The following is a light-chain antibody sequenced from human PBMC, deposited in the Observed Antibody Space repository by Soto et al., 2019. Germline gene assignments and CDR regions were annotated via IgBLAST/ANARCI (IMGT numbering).Light chain of an antibody. CDR3: TSYTSISTPEVV. CDR2: DVS. J-gene: IGLJ2*01. CDR1: SSDVGGYDY. V-gene: IGLV2-14*03. Sequence: QSALTQPASVSGSPGQSITISCTGTSSDVGGYDYVSWYQQHPGKAPKLMIYDVSNRPSGVSNRFSGSNSGNTASLTISGLQAEDEADYYCTSYTSISTPEVVFGGGTKLTVL.